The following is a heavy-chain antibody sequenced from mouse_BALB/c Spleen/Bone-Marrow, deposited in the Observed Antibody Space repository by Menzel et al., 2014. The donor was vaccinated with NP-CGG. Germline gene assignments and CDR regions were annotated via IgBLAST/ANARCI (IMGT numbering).Heavy chain of an antibody. D-gene: IGHD6-5*01. CDR3: NAREAMDY. Sequence: VQRVESGAELMKPGASVKISCKATGYTFSRYWIEWVKQRPGHGLEWIGEILPGNGDTNYNENFKGKATFTADTSSNTAYMQLSSLTSEDSAVYYCNAREAMDYWGQGTSVTVSS. CDR2: ILPGNGDT. CDR1: GYTFSRYW. V-gene: IGHV1-9*01. J-gene: IGHJ4*01.